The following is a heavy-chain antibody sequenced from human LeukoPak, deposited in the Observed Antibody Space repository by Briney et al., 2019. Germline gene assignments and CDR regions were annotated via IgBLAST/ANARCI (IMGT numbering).Heavy chain of an antibody. J-gene: IGHJ4*02. D-gene: IGHD3/OR15-3a*01. CDR1: GYILTSYD. CDR2: MSPNSGNT. CDR3: TRGPPNWGYDF. V-gene: IGHV1-8*01. Sequence: ASVKVSCQASGYILTSYDINWVRQATGQRLEWLGWMSPNSGNTGYAQNFQGRVTMTRSTALSTAYMELSSLKSDDTAVYYCTRGPPNWGYDFWGQGTLVTVSS.